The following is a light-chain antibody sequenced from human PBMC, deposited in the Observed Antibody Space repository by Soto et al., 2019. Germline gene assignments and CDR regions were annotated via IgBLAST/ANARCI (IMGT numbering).Light chain of an antibody. J-gene: IGLJ1*01. Sequence: QSVLTQPPSVSGAPGQRVTISCTGSSSSIGAGYDVHWYQHLPGTAPKLLIYGNFNRPSGVPDRFSGSKSGTSASLAITGLQAEDEADYYCQSYDSSLSGSYVFGTGTKVTVL. V-gene: IGLV1-40*01. CDR1: SSSIGAGYD. CDR3: QSYDSSLSGSYV. CDR2: GNF.